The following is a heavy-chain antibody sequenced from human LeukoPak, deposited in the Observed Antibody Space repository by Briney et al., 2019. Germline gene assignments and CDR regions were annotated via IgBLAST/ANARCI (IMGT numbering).Heavy chain of an antibody. V-gene: IGHV4-34*01. CDR1: GGSFSGYY. D-gene: IGHD3-10*01. CDR2: INHSGST. J-gene: IGHJ3*02. Sequence: SETLSLTCAVYGGSFSGYYWSWIRQPPGKGLEWIGEINHSGSTNYNPSLKSRVTISVDTSKNQFSLKLSSVTAADTAVYYCARLYYYGSGSYSVAFDIWGQGTMVTVSS. CDR3: ARLYYYGSGSYSVAFDI.